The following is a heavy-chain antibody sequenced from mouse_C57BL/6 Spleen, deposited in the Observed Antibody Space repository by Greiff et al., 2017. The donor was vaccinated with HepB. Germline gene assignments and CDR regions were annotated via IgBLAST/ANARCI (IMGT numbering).Heavy chain of an antibody. J-gene: IGHJ4*01. Sequence: QVQLQQPGAELVMPGASVKLSCKASGYTFTSYWMHWVKQRPGQGLEWIGEIDPSDSYTNYNQKFKGKSTLTVDKSSSTAYMQLISRTSEDSAVYYCARSLDYAMDYWGQGTSVTVSS. CDR3: ARSLDYAMDY. V-gene: IGHV1-69*01. CDR2: IDPSDSYT. CDR1: GYTFTSYW.